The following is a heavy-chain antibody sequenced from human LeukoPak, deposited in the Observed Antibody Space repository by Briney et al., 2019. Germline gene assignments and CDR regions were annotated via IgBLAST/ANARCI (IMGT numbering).Heavy chain of an antibody. CDR1: GGSISSYY. V-gene: IGHV4-59*01. Sequence: SETLSLTCTVSGGSISSYYWNWIRQPPGKGLEWIGYIYYSGTTNYNPSLKSRVTISVDTSKKQFSLKLSSMTAADTAVYYCARAFNWNDFDYWDQGTLVTVSS. CDR2: IYYSGTT. CDR3: ARAFNWNDFDY. D-gene: IGHD1-20*01. J-gene: IGHJ4*02.